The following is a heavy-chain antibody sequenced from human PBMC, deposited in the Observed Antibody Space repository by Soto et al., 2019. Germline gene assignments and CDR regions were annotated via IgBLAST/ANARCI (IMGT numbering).Heavy chain of an antibody. J-gene: IGHJ4*02. CDR2: IYYNGYT. CDR1: GGSISSSNW. CDR3: ARDVDY. V-gene: IGHV4-4*02. Sequence: SETLSLTCAVSGGSISSSNWWSWVRQPPGKGLEWIGEIYYNGYTNYNPSLKSRVTISVDTSKNQFSLKLSSVTAADTAVYYCARDVDYWGQGTLVTVSS.